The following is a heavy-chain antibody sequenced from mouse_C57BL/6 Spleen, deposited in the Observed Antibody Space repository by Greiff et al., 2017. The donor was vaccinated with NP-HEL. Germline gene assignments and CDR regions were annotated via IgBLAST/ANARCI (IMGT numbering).Heavy chain of an antibody. CDR1: GFTFSSYA. CDR2: ISDGGSYT. V-gene: IGHV5-4*01. CDR3: ATARDYCDY. J-gene: IGHJ2*01. Sequence: EVQRVESGGGLVKPGGSLKLSCAASGFTFSSYAMSWVRQTPEKRLEWVATISDGGSYTYYPDNVKGRFTISRDNAKNNLYLQMSHLKSEDTAMYYCATARDYCDYWGQGTTLTVSS.